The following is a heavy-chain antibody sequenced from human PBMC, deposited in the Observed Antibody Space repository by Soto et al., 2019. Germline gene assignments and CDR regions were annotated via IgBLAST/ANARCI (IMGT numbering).Heavy chain of an antibody. J-gene: IGHJ4*02. Sequence: GSLRFSCAASGFTFSGYGMSWVRQAPGKGLEWVAAISGSGGLYYADSVKGRFTISRDNSKNTLYLQMNSLRAEDTAVYYCAKDRRAMDHWGQGTLVTVS. V-gene: IGHV3-23*01. D-gene: IGHD5-18*01. CDR3: AKDRRAMDH. CDR1: GFTFSGYG. CDR2: ISGSGGL.